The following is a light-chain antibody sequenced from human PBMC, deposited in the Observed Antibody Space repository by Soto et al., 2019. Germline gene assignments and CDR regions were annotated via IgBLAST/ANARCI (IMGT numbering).Light chain of an antibody. J-gene: IGLJ2*01. CDR3: SSSTSTTTLL. Sequence: QSALTQPASVSGSPGQSITISCTGTSSDVGVFNYVSWYQHHPGNALKLIIYAASNRPPGVSNRFSGSKSGNTASLTISGLQAEDEAEYYCSSSTSTTTLLFGGGTKLTVL. V-gene: IGLV2-14*01. CDR1: SSDVGVFNY. CDR2: AAS.